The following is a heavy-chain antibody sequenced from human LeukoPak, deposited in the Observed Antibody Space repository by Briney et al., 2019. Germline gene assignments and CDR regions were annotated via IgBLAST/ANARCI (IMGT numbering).Heavy chain of an antibody. CDR2: INHSGST. CDR1: GGSFSDYY. J-gene: IGHJ1*01. D-gene: IGHD6-19*01. CDR3: ARGGWRQEYFQY. Sequence: PSETLSLTCAVYGGSFSDYYWSWIRQPPGKRLEWIGDINHSGSTNYNPSLKSRITISVDTSKNHFSLNLSSVTAADTAAYYCARGGWRQEYFQYWGQGTLVTVSS. V-gene: IGHV4-34*01.